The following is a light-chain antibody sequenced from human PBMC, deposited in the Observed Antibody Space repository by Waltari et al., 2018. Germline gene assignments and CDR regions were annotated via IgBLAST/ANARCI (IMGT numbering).Light chain of an antibody. CDR3: QSYDSSLSGSV. V-gene: IGLV1-40*01. CDR1: SSHIGAGYD. J-gene: IGLJ2*01. CDR2: GNS. Sequence: QSGLTQPPSVSGAPGQRVPISCPGSSSHIGAGYDVHWYQLLPGTAPKLLIYGNSNRPSGVPDRFSGSKSGTSASLAITGLQAEDEAGYYCQSYDSSLSGSVFGGGTKLTVL.